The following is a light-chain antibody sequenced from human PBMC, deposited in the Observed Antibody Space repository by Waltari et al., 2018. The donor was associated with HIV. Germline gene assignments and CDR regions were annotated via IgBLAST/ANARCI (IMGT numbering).Light chain of an antibody. V-gene: IGLV2-14*01. Sequence: QSALTQPASVSGSPGQSITISCTGTTSAIGEYNYVPWFQHHPAQAPTRIIFEVSNRPSGVSAGFSGSKSGNTASLTVSGLQAEDEADYYCSSYTTIDTWVFGGGTKLTVL. CDR3: SSYTTIDTWV. CDR2: EVS. CDR1: TSAIGEYNY. J-gene: IGLJ3*02.